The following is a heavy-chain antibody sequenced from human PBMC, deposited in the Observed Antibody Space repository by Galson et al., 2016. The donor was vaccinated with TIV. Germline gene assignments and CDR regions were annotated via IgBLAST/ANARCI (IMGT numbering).Heavy chain of an antibody. Sequence: SLRLSCAASGLPVSINYMTWVRQAPGKGLEWVSLISDGGNTYYPDSVKGRITISRDNSKNTLYLQMNSLRVEDTAVYYCARDRVVDATYYYYYYGIDVWGQGTAVTVSS. J-gene: IGHJ6*02. D-gene: IGHD2-15*01. CDR1: GLPVSINY. V-gene: IGHV3-66*02. CDR2: ISDGGNT. CDR3: ARDRVVDATYYYYYYGIDV.